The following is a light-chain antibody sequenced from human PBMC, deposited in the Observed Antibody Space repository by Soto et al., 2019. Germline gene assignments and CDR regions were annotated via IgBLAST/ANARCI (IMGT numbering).Light chain of an antibody. CDR3: QQANSFPWT. CDR2: AAS. CDR1: QGINNW. J-gene: IGKJ1*01. Sequence: DIQMTQSPSSVSASVGDRVTISCRASQGINNWLAWYQQTPGKAPKVLIYAASSLQSGVPSRFSCTGSGTDFTLTISSLQPEDFATYYCQQANSFPWTFGQGTKVEIK. V-gene: IGKV1-12*01.